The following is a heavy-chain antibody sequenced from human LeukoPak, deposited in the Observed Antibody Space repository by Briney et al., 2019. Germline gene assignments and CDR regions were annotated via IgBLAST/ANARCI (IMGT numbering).Heavy chain of an antibody. CDR1: GFTFSSYS. V-gene: IGHV3-48*01. D-gene: IGHD4-11*01. J-gene: IGHJ4*02. CDR3: ASVTWDRSLFYY. CDR2: ISSSSSI. Sequence: PGGTLRLSCAASGFTFSSYSMNWVRQATGKGLEWVSYISSSSSIYYADSVKGRFTISRDNAKNSLYLQMNSLRAEDTAVYYCASVTWDRSLFYYWGQGTLVTVSS.